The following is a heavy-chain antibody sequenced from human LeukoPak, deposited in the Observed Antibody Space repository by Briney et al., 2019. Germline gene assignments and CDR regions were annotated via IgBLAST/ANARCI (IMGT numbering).Heavy chain of an antibody. J-gene: IGHJ6*03. CDR2: IYTSGST. CDR3: ARVPLGYYYYMDV. D-gene: IGHD1-1*01. Sequence: PSQTLSLTCTVSGGSISSGSCYWSWIRQPAGKGLEWIGRIYTSGSTNYNPSLKSRVTISVDTSKNQFSLKLSSVTAADTAVYYCARVPLGYYYYMDVWGKGTTVTVSS. V-gene: IGHV4-61*02. CDR1: GGSISSGSCY.